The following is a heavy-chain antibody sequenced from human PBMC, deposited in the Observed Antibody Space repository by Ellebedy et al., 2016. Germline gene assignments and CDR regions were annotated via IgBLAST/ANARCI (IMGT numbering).Heavy chain of an antibody. CDR3: SRKAGSTGNFFYYMDV. CDR1: GFTFGDYA. CDR2: IRSQPYGGTS. Sequence: GESLKISXTGSGFTFGDYAMSWFRQAPGKRLEWVGFIRSQPYGGTSEYAASVKGRFTISRDDSKNIAYLQMNSLKSEDTAVYYCSRKAGSTGNFFYYMDVWGKGTTVNVSS. V-gene: IGHV3-49*03. J-gene: IGHJ6*03. D-gene: IGHD2-2*01.